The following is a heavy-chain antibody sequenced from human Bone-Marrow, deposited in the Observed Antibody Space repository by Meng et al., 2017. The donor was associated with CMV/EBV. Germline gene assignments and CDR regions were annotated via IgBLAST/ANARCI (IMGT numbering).Heavy chain of an antibody. CDR2: ISGSGGST. CDR3: AKDPTTHRSYYFDY. V-gene: IGHV3-23*01. CDR1: GFTFSSYA. J-gene: IGHJ4*02. Sequence: SGFTFSSYAMSWVRQAPGRGLEWVSAISGSGGSTYYADSVKGRFTISRDNSKNTLYLQMNSLRAEDTAVYYCAKDPTTHRSYYFDYWGQGTLVTVSS. D-gene: IGHD1-7*01.